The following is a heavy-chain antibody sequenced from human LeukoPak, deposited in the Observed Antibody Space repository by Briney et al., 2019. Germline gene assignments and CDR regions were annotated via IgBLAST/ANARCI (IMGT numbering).Heavy chain of an antibody. Sequence: GGSLRLSCAASGFTFSSYGMSWVRQAPGKGLEWVSAISGSGGSTYYADSVKGRFTISRDNSKNTLYLQMNSLRAEDTAVYYCARDPVVVVPAAINYMDVWGKGTTVTVSS. D-gene: IGHD2-2*01. CDR3: ARDPVVVVPAAINYMDV. CDR1: GFTFSSYG. V-gene: IGHV3-23*01. CDR2: ISGSGGST. J-gene: IGHJ6*03.